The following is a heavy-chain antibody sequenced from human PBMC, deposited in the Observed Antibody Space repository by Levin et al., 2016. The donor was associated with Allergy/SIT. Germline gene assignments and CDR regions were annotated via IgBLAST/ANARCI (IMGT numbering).Heavy chain of an antibody. J-gene: IGHJ4*02. D-gene: IGHD1-14*01. CDR2: IHYSGST. Sequence: LRLSCTVSGGSISSGGYYWSWIRQHPGKGLEWIGNIHYSGSTHYNPSLKSRATISVDTSKNQFSLKLSSVTAADTAVYYCARTVGPELLYYWGQGALVTVSS. CDR3: ARTVGPELLYY. V-gene: IGHV4-31*03. CDR1: GGSISSGGYY.